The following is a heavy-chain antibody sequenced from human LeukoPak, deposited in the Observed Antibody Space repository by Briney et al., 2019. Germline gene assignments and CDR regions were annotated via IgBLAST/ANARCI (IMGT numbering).Heavy chain of an antibody. D-gene: IGHD2-2*01. Sequence: SQTLSLICAVSGGSISSGGYSWSWIRRPPGKGLEWIGYIYHSGSTYYNPSLKSRVTISVDRSKNQFSLKLSSVTAADTAVYYCARAGGYQLTNLDYWGQGTLVTVSS. CDR1: GGSISSGGYS. CDR2: IYHSGST. V-gene: IGHV4-30-2*01. J-gene: IGHJ4*02. CDR3: ARAGGYQLTNLDY.